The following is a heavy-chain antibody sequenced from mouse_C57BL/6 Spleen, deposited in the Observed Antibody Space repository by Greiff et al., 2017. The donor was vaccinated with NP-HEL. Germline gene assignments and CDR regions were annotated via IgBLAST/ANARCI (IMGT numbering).Heavy chain of an antibody. CDR1: GYTFTSYW. CDR3: ARDYDYDGNYAMDY. Sequence: QVQLQQPGAELVKPGASVKMSCKASGYTFTSYWITWVKQRPGQGLEWIGDIYPGSGSTNYNEKFTSKATLTVDTSSCTAYMQLSSLTSEDSAVYYCARDYDYDGNYAMDYWGQGTSVTVSS. D-gene: IGHD2-4*01. J-gene: IGHJ4*01. V-gene: IGHV1-55*01. CDR2: IYPGSGST.